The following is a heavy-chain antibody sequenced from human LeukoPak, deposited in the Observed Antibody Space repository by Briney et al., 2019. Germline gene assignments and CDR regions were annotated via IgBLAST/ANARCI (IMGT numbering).Heavy chain of an antibody. CDR2: ISSSGSTI. Sequence: GGSLRLSCAASGFTFSDYYMSWIRQAPGKGLEWVSYISSSGSTIYYADSVKGRFTISRDNAKNSLYLQMNSLRAEDTAVYYCARMNPIVYLNWFDPWGQGTLVTVSS. CDR1: GFTFSDYY. J-gene: IGHJ5*02. V-gene: IGHV3-11*04. CDR3: ARMNPIVYLNWFDP. D-gene: IGHD2-21*01.